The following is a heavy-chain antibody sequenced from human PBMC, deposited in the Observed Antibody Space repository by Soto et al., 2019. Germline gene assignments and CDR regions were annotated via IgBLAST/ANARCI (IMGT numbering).Heavy chain of an antibody. Sequence: QVQVVQSGPELKKPGASVKVSCKAQGYIFTKYGIGWVRQAPGHGLEWSGLINVYNGDRKVAQKFQDRVSMTTDTATDTAYMELKSLRSGDTAVYYCARLQLGGDRMLNWFAPWGQGTLVTVSS. CDR3: ARLQLGGDRMLNWFAP. D-gene: IGHD2-21*02. CDR2: INVYNGDR. CDR1: GYIFTKYG. J-gene: IGHJ5*02. V-gene: IGHV1-18*01.